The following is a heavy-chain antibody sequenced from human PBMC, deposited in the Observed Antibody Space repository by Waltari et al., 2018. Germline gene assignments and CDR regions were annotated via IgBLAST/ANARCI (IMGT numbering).Heavy chain of an antibody. D-gene: IGHD2-15*01. CDR2: IYYSGST. J-gene: IGHJ6*02. CDR3: ARDRGYCSGGSCPSEGMDV. Sequence: QVQLQESGTGLVKPSQTLSLTCTVSGGSISSGSYYWSWIRQPHGKGLEWIGYIYYSGSTNYNPSLKSRVTISVDTSKNQFSLKLSSVTAADTAVYYCARDRGYCSGGSCPSEGMDVWGQGTTVTVSS. CDR1: GGSISSGSYY. V-gene: IGHV4-61*01.